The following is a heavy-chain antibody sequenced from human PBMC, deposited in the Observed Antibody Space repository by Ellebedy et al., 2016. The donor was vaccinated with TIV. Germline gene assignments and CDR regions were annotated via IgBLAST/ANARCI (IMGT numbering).Heavy chain of an antibody. CDR3: ARGVRGYWDFDY. Sequence: MPSETLSLTCTVSGGSMRSYYWGWIRQPPGKGLEYIGYIYYSGDTYYSSSLKNRVTISVDASKNQFSLMVTSVTSADTAVYYCARGVRGYWDFDYWGQGALVTVSS. J-gene: IGHJ4*02. CDR1: GGSMRSYY. CDR2: IYYSGDT. D-gene: IGHD3-22*01. V-gene: IGHV4-59*01.